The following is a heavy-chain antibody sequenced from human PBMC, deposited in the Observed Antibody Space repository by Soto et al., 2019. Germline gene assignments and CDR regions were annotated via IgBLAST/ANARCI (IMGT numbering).Heavy chain of an antibody. CDR2: IYPGDSDA. D-gene: IGHD2-2*01. CDR3: ARRSPGAMGGHYYYMAV. V-gene: IGHV5-51*01. Sequence: PGESLKISCKGSGYSFTSYWIGWVRQMPGKGLEWMGIIYPGDSDARYSPSFQGQVTISVDKSISTAYLQWGSLKASDTAMYYCARRSPGAMGGHYYYMAVWGKGTTVTVSS. CDR1: GYSFTSYW. J-gene: IGHJ6*03.